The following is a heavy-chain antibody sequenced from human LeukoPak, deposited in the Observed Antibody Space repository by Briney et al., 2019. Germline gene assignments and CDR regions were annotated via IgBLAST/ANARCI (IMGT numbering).Heavy chain of an antibody. CDR3: ARFQDDSSGYSLRDAFDI. D-gene: IGHD3-22*01. J-gene: IGHJ3*02. CDR1: GYTFTSYG. Sequence: ASVKVSCKASGYTFTSYGISWVRQAPGQGLGWMGWISAYNGNTNYAQKLQGRVTMTTDTSTSTAYMELRSLRSDDTAVYYCARFQDDSSGYSLRDAFDIWGQGTMVTVSS. V-gene: IGHV1-18*01. CDR2: ISAYNGNT.